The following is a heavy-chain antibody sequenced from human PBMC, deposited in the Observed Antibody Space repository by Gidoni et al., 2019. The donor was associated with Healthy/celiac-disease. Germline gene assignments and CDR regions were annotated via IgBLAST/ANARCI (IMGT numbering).Heavy chain of an antibody. J-gene: IGHJ5*02. CDR2: IYHSGST. V-gene: IGHV4-38-2*01. D-gene: IGHD3-3*01. CDR3: ARVVITIFGVVITNWFDP. Sequence: QLQESGPGLVKPSETLSLTCAVSGYSISSGYYWGWIRQPPGKGLEWIGSIYHSGSTYYNPSLKSRVTISVDTSKNQFPLKLSSVTAADTAVYYCARVVITIFGVVITNWFDPWGQGTLVTVSS. CDR1: GYSISSGYY.